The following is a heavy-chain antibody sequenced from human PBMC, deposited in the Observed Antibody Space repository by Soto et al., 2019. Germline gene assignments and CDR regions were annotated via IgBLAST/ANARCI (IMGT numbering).Heavy chain of an antibody. CDR1: GFMFNHYA. CDR3: AKVIVLGASTLEY. J-gene: IGHJ4*02. Sequence: LESGGGLVQPGGSLRLSCEASGFMFNHYAMAWVRQTPGKGLEWVSVISGSTGTTYYADSVKGRFTISRDNSKSTVYLQMSSLRVEDSALYSCAKVIVLGASTLEYWGPGTRVTVSS. D-gene: IGHD6-6*01. V-gene: IGHV3-23*01. CDR2: ISGSTGTT.